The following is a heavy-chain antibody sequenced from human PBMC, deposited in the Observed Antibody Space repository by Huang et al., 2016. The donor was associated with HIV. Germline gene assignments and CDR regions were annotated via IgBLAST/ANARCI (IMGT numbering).Heavy chain of an antibody. J-gene: IGHJ5*01. CDR1: GYTFRSFA. D-gene: IGHD6-13*01. CDR3: ASGSSWFDS. V-gene: IGHV7-4-1*02. Sequence: QVQLEQSGSELKKPGASVKISCKASGYTFRSFALNWVRQAPGQGLEWMGWINTNTGNPTYAQGFTGRFVFSLDTPVSASYLQINSLKPDDTAIYFCASGSSWFDSWGQGTLVTVSS. CDR2: INTNTGNP.